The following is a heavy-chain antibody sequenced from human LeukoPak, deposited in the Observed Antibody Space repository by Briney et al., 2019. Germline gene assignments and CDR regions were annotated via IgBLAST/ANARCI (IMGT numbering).Heavy chain of an antibody. CDR3: ARGPPNWGMVGY. CDR2: MKSNNGHT. Sequence: ASVKVSCKASGYTFTSFDFNWVRQATGQGLEWMGWMKSNNGHTGYAQKFQGRVTMTRGTSISTAYMELSSLTFEDTAVYYCARGPPNWGMVGYWGQGTLVTVSS. D-gene: IGHD7-27*01. V-gene: IGHV1-8*01. CDR1: GYTFTSFD. J-gene: IGHJ4*02.